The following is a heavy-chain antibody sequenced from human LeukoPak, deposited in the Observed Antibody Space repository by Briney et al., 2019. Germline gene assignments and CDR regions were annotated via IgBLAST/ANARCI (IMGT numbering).Heavy chain of an antibody. D-gene: IGHD3-10*01. CDR2: INHSGST. J-gene: IGHJ4*02. CDR3: ARQTMIRGVIGNPIES. V-gene: IGHV4-34*01. CDR1: GGSFSGYY. Sequence: PSETLSLTCAVYGGSFSGYYWSWIRQPPGKGLEWIGEINHSGSTNYNPSLKSRVTISVDTSKNQFSLKLSSVTAADTAVYYCARQTMIRGVIGNPIESWGQGTLVTVSS.